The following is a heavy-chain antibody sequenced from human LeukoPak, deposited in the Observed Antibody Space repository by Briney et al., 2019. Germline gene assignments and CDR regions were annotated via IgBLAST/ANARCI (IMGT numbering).Heavy chain of an antibody. J-gene: IGHJ5*02. CDR2: MNPNSGNT. D-gene: IGHD3-10*01. V-gene: IGHV1-8*01. CDR1: GYTFTNYD. Sequence: ASVTVSCKASGYTFTNYDINWVRQATGQGLEWMGWMNPNSGNTGYAQKFQGRVTMTTNTSIKTAYMELSNLRSEDTAVYYCARMYYYDSGGSNWFDPWGQGTLVTVSS. CDR3: ARMYYYDSGGSNWFDP.